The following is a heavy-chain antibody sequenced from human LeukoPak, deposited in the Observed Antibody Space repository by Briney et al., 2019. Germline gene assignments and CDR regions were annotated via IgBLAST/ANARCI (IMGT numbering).Heavy chain of an antibody. CDR1: GFTFSSHW. CDR3: AKDREAAAGTQNFDY. V-gene: IGHV3-7*01. CDR2: IKQDGSDT. J-gene: IGHJ4*02. Sequence: GGSLRLSCAVSGFTFSSHWMSWVRQTPGKGLEWVANIKQDGSDTYYVDSVKGRFTISRDNAKNSLFLQMNSLRAEDTAVYYCAKDREAAAGTQNFDYWGQGTLVTVSS. D-gene: IGHD6-13*01.